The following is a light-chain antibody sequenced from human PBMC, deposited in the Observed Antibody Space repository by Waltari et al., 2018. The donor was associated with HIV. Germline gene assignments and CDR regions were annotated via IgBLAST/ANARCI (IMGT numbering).Light chain of an antibody. CDR3: QQSYSIPYT. CDR2: AAY. Sequence: DIQMTQSPSSLSASVGDRVTITCRASQSISSYLNWYQEKPGKDPKLLIYAAYSLQSGVPSRFSGSGSGKDFSLTISNLQPEDFANYYCQQSYSIPYTFGQGTKVEIK. V-gene: IGKV1-39*01. CDR1: QSISSY. J-gene: IGKJ2*01.